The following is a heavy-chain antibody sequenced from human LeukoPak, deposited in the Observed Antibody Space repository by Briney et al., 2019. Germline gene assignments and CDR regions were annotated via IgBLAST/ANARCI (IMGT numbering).Heavy chain of an antibody. CDR1: GFTFSSYG. CDR3: AKDPREGWLPSPY. CDR2: ISDGGGTT. Sequence: GGSLRLSCAASGFTFSSYGMSWVRQAPGKGLEWVSGISDGGGTTYYVDSVKGRFTISRDNSKNTLYLQMNSLTAEDTAVYYCAKDPREGWLPSPYWGQGTLVTVSS. J-gene: IGHJ4*02. D-gene: IGHD5-24*01. V-gene: IGHV3-23*01.